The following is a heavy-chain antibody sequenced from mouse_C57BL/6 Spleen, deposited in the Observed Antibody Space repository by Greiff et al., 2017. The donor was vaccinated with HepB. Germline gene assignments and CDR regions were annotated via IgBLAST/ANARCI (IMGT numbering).Heavy chain of an antibody. J-gene: IGHJ1*03. CDR3: ARSITTVVVLYFDV. Sequence: QVQLQQPGAELVKPGASVKLSCKASGYTFTSYWMHWVKQRPGQGLEWIGMIHPNSGSTNYNEKFKSKATLTVDKSSSTAYMQLSSLTSEDSAVYYCARSITTVVVLYFDVWGTGTTVTVSS. CDR1: GYTFTSYW. V-gene: IGHV1-64*01. D-gene: IGHD1-1*01. CDR2: IHPNSGST.